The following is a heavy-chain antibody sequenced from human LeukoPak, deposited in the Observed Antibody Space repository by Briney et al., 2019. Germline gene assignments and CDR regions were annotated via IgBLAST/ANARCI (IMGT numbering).Heavy chain of an antibody. J-gene: IGHJ4*02. V-gene: IGHV3-53*01. CDR2: IYSGGST. D-gene: IGHD6-13*01. Sequence: PGGSLRLSCAASGFTVSSNYMSWVRQAPGKGLEWVSVIYSGGSTYYADSVKGRFTISRDNSKNTLYLQMNSLRAEDTAVYYCARHGYSSSWYEESWGQGTLVTVSS. CDR1: GFTVSSNY. CDR3: ARHGYSSSWYEES.